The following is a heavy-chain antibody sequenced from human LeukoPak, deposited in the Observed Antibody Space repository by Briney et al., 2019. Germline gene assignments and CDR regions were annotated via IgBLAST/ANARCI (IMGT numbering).Heavy chain of an antibody. D-gene: IGHD2-15*01. V-gene: IGHV4-31*03. Sequence: SETLSLTCTVSGDSISSDTYSWHWIRQHPGKGLEWIGYIYHSGNTYYNPSLKSRVTVSVDTSKRQFFLNLNSVTAADTAIYHCVRSPVRGYYFDFWGQGALVTVPS. CDR3: VRSPVRGYYFDF. J-gene: IGHJ4*02. CDR2: IYHSGNT. CDR1: GDSISSDTYS.